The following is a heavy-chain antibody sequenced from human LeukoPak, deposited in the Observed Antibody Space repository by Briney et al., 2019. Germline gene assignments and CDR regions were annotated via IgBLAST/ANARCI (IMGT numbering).Heavy chain of an antibody. CDR1: GGSISSYY. V-gene: IGHV4-59*01. J-gene: IGHJ4*02. D-gene: IGHD3-3*01. Sequence: PSETLSLTCTVSGGSISSYYWSWLRQPPGKGLEWIGYIYYSGSTNYNPSLKSRVTISVDTSKNQFSLKLSSVTAADTAVYYCASTPEVRFLEWLFLIYWGQGTLVTVSS. CDR3: ASTPEVRFLEWLFLIY. CDR2: IYYSGST.